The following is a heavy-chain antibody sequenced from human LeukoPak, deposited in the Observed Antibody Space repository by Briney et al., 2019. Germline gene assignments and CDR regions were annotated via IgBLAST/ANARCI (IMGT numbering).Heavy chain of an antibody. D-gene: IGHD2-15*01. CDR1: GFSPSDFY. CDR2: ISVRGRDI. CDR3: SIYPRSLLH. Sequence: GGSLRLSWAVSGFSPSDFYMTWIRQTPGKGLEWVEYISVRGRDIYYADSVKGRLTIARDNSRNSLFLQMNSLRPDDTALYYSSIYPRSLLHWGHGALVTVSS. J-gene: IGHJ4*03. V-gene: IGHV3-11*01.